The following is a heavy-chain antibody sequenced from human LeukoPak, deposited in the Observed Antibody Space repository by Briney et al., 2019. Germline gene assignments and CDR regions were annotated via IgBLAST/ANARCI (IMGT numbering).Heavy chain of an antibody. CDR1: GFTFSSYT. V-gene: IGHV3-23*01. Sequence: GGSLRLSCAASGFTFSSYTMSWVRQAPGKGLEWVSTITTSDGNTYYADSVKGRFTISRDNSKNTLYLQMNSLSAEDTAVYYCASTRSSSSFYYGMDVWGQGTTVTVSS. J-gene: IGHJ6*02. D-gene: IGHD6-6*01. CDR3: ASTRSSSSFYYGMDV. CDR2: ITTSDGNT.